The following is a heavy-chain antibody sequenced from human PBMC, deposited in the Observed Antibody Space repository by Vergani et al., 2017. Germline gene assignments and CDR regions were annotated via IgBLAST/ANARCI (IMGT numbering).Heavy chain of an antibody. D-gene: IGHD2-2*02. CDR2: SYYSGTT. V-gene: IGHV4-31*03. CDR1: GGSIRSGGYS. J-gene: IGHJ4*02. CDR3: ATIGYRRWGYYFDY. Sequence: QVQLQESGPGQVKPSETLSLTCTVSGGSIRSGGYSWSWIRQHPGKGLEWIGYSYYSGTTYYNPSLKSRVTISVDTTKNQFSLKLSSVTAADTAVYYCATIGYRRWGYYFDYWGQGILVTVSS.